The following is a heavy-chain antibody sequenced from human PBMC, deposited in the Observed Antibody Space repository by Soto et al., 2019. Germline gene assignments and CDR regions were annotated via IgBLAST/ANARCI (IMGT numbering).Heavy chain of an antibody. CDR1: GGSVNSGSHY. CDR3: ARDFAYFDS. J-gene: IGHJ4*02. V-gene: IGHV4-61*01. D-gene: IGHD3-3*01. Sequence: TLSLTCTVSGGSVNSGSHYWSWIRQSPGKGLEWIGYVYHTGRTSYNPSLKSRVSISMDTSKNQFSLNLDSVTAADTAVYFCARDFAYFDSWGQGTLVTVSS. CDR2: VYHTGRT.